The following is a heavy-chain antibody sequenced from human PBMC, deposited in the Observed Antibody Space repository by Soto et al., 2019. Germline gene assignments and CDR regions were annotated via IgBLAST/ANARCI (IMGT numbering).Heavy chain of an antibody. CDR2: ISSSSSYI. J-gene: IGHJ4*02. Sequence: GSLRLSCAASGFTFSSYSMNWVRQAPGKGLEWVSSISSSSSYIYYADSVKGRFTISGDNAKNSLYLQMNSLRAEDTAVYYCARGDPRGLFYFDYWGQGTLVTVSS. CDR1: GFTFSSYS. V-gene: IGHV3-21*01. CDR3: ARGDPRGLFYFDY.